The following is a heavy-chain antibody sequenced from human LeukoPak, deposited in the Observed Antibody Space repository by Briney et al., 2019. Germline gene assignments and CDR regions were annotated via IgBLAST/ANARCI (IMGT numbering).Heavy chain of an antibody. CDR2: INADDGNT. J-gene: IGHJ1*01. V-gene: IGHV1-3*01. D-gene: IGHD6-19*01. CDR1: GYTFTTYA. CDR3: TRAPGQWPTFQH. Sequence: ASVKVSCKTSGYTFTTYAIHWVRQAPGQRLEWMGLINADDGNTRYSQRFQGRVTITRDTSANTAYMELSSLRSDDTAVYYCTRAPGQWPTFQHWGQGTLVTVSS.